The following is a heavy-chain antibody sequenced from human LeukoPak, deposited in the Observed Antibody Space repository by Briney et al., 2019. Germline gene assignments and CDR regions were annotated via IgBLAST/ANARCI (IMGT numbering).Heavy chain of an antibody. CDR3: ARDQYDFWSAYGFDF. Sequence: GGSLRLSCAASGFTFSSHAMTWVRQAPGKGLEWDSGISGSDGSTYYADSVVGRFTISRDNSKSTLYLQMNSLRADDTAIYYCARDQYDFWSAYGFDFWGRGTLVTVSS. V-gene: IGHV3-23*01. CDR1: GFTFSSHA. J-gene: IGHJ4*02. CDR2: ISGSDGST. D-gene: IGHD3-3*01.